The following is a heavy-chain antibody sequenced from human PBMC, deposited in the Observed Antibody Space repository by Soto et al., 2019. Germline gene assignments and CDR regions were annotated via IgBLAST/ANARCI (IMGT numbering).Heavy chain of an antibody. CDR3: AVAVAGPTAIGY. V-gene: IGHV3-74*01. J-gene: IGHJ4*02. CDR2: INSDGSST. Sequence: EVQLVESGGGLVQPGGSLRLSCAASGFTFSSYWMHWVRQAPGNGLVWVSRINSDGSSTSYADSVKGRFTISRDNAKKTKELQKNSLSAEDRAVYYCAVAVAGPTAIGYWGQVTLVTV. CDR1: GFTFSSYW. D-gene: IGHD6-19*01.